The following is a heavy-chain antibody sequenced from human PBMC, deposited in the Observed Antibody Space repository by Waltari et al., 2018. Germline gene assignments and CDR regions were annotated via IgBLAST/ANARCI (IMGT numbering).Heavy chain of an antibody. CDR1: GYTFTSYA. CDR3: ARDASIRLFYYFDY. V-gene: IGHV1-3*01. Sequence: QVQLVQSGAEVKKPGASVKVSCKASGYTFTSYAMHWVRQAPGQRLEWMGWINAGNGNTKYSQKFQGRVTITRDTSASTAYMELSSLRSEDTAVYYCARDASIRLFYYFDYWGQGTLVTVSS. D-gene: IGHD2-21*01. CDR2: INAGNGNT. J-gene: IGHJ4*02.